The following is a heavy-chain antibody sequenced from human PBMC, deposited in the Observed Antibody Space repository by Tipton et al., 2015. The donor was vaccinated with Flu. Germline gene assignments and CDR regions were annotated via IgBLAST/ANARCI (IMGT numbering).Heavy chain of an antibody. V-gene: IGHV3-53*01. D-gene: IGHD7-27*01. CDR1: GFTFSSYA. Sequence: SLRLSCAASGFTFSSYAMSWVRQAPGKGLEWVSVIYSGGSTYYADSVKGRFTISRDNSKNTLYLQMNSLRAEDTAVYYCARELGFDYWGQGTLVTVSS. J-gene: IGHJ4*02. CDR2: IYSGGST. CDR3: ARELGFDY.